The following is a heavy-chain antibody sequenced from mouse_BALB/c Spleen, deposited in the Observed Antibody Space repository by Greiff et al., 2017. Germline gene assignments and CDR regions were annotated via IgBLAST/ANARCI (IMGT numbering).Heavy chain of an antibody. J-gene: IGHJ4*01. V-gene: IGHV5-9-4*01. Sequence: EVQGVESGGGLVKPGGSLKLSCAASGFTFSSYAMSWVRQSPEKRLEWVAEISSGGSYTYYPDTVTGRFTISRDNAKNTLYLEMSSLRSEDTAMYYCARDLGNFGAMDYWGQGTSVTVSS. CDR2: ISSGGSYT. CDR3: ARDLGNFGAMDY. D-gene: IGHD2-1*01. CDR1: GFTFSSYA.